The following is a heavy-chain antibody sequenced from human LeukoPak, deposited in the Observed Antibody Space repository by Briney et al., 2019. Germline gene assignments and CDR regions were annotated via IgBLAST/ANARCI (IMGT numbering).Heavy chain of an antibody. D-gene: IGHD4-17*01. CDR3: ARAGGIRTTVTTFDY. CDR1: GFTFSSYA. V-gene: IGHV3-23*01. Sequence: GGSLRLSCAASGFTFSSYAMSWVRQAPGKGLEWVSAISGSGGSTYYADSVKGRFTISRDNSKNTLYLQMNSLRAADTAVYYCARAGGIRTTVTTFDYWGQGTLVTVSS. J-gene: IGHJ4*02. CDR2: ISGSGGST.